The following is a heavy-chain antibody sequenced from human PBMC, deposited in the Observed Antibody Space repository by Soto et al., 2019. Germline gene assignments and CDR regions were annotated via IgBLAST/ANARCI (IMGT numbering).Heavy chain of an antibody. J-gene: IGHJ4*02. V-gene: IGHV4-59*11. CDR1: GDSISSHY. CDR2: ISYTGST. Sequence: QVQLQESGPGLVKPSETLSLTCTVSGDSISSHYWSWIRQPPGKGLEWIGYISYTGSTNYNPSLKSRVTMALDTPKNHFSLSLTSVTAADTALYYCARIPQGYFDYWGQGLLVTVSS. CDR3: ARIPQGYFDY. D-gene: IGHD2-21*01.